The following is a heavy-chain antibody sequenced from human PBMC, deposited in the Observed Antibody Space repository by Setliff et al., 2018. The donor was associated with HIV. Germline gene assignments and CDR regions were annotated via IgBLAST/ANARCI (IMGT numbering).Heavy chain of an antibody. D-gene: IGHD2-15*01. V-gene: IGHV1-18*01. CDR2: ISVYNGNT. J-gene: IGHJ5*02. Sequence: GASVKVSCKASGYTFTSYGVTWVRQAPGQGLEWMGWISVYNGNTNYAQKLQGRVTMTTDTSTSTAYMELRSLRSDDTAVYYCARVYCSGDKCWYTWFDPWGQGTLVTVSS. CDR1: GYTFTSYG. CDR3: ARVYCSGDKCWYTWFDP.